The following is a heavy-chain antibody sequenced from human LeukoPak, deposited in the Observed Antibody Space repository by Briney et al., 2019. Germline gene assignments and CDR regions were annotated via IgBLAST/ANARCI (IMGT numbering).Heavy chain of an antibody. J-gene: IGHJ3*02. Sequence: GGSLRLSCAASGFTFSSYAMSWVRQAPGKGLVWVSRINSDGSSTSYADSVKGRFTISRDNAKNTLYLQMNSLRAEDTAVYYCARDQDSYGAFDIWGQGTMVTVSS. D-gene: IGHD3-10*01. CDR2: INSDGSST. V-gene: IGHV3-74*01. CDR1: GFTFSSYA. CDR3: ARDQDSYGAFDI.